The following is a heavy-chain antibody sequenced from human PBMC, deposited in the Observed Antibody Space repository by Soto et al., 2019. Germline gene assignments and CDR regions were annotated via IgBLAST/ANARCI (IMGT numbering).Heavy chain of an antibody. Sequence: SEPMSLTCTVSGDSMTSVDYSWSWIRQPPGKGLEWLGYIYRTGNTHYSPSLRSRVSISQDRSKNQFSLELTSVTAADTAVYYCARGDYQDAFDFWGQGTLVTVSS. D-gene: IGHD5-12*01. V-gene: IGHV4-30-2*01. CDR1: GDSMTSVDYS. J-gene: IGHJ4*02. CDR2: IYRTGNT. CDR3: ARGDYQDAFDF.